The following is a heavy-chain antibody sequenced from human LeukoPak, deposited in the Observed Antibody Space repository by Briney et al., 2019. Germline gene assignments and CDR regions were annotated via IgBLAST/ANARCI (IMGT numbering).Heavy chain of an antibody. CDR3: AKDSGSPGGSVYYGLDV. Sequence: RAGGSLRLSCEASGLTFSSYAMSWVRQAPRKGLEWVSTISGSGGSTHYADSVKGRFTISRDNSKSTLYLQMNSLRAEDTAVYYCAKDSGSPGGSVYYGLDVWGQGTTVTVSS. V-gene: IGHV3-23*01. CDR2: ISGSGGST. J-gene: IGHJ6*02. D-gene: IGHD3-10*01. CDR1: GLTFSSYA.